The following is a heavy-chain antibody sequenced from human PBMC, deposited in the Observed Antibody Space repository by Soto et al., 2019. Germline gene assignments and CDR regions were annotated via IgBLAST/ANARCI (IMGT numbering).Heavy chain of an antibody. CDR3: ARGKSYYGSGDFGY. CDR1: GYTFTSYD. J-gene: IGHJ4*02. CDR2: MNPNSGNT. Sequence: GASVKVSCKASGYTFTSYDINWVRQATGQGLEWMGWMNPNSGNTGYAQKFQGRVTMTRNTSISTAYMELSSLRSEDTAVYYCARGKSYYGSGDFGYWGQGTLVTVSS. V-gene: IGHV1-8*01. D-gene: IGHD3-10*01.